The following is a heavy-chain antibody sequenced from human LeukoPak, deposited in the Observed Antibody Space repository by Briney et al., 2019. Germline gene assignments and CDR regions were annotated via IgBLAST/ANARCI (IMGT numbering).Heavy chain of an antibody. CDR3: ARLVLPKGLSYGDYGSGFDP. D-gene: IGHD4-17*01. Sequence: PSETLSLTCTVSGGSISSGSYYWSWIRQPAGKGLEWIGRIYTSGSTNYNPSLKSRVTISVDTSKNQFSLKLSSVTAADTAVYYCARLVLPKGLSYGDYGSGFDPWGQGTLVTVSS. CDR1: GGSISSGSYY. CDR2: IYTSGST. V-gene: IGHV4-61*02. J-gene: IGHJ5*02.